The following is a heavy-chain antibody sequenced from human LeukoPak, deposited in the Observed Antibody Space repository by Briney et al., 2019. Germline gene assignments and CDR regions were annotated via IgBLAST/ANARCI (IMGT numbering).Heavy chain of an antibody. V-gene: IGHV3-30-3*01. Sequence: GGSLRLSCAASGFTFSSYAMHWVRQAPGKGLEWVALTSYDGSNKYYAGSVKGRFSISRDNSKNTLYLQMNSLRAEDTAVYYCARGDYYGSGSYSDYWGQGTLVPVSS. CDR3: ARGDYYGSGSYSDY. J-gene: IGHJ4*02. CDR1: GFTFSSYA. CDR2: TSYDGSNK. D-gene: IGHD3-10*01.